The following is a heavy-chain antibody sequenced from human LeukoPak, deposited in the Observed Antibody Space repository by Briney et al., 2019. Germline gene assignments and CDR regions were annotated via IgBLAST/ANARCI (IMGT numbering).Heavy chain of an antibody. V-gene: IGHV4-59*01. CDR2: IYYSGST. D-gene: IGHD3-3*01. J-gene: IGHJ5*02. Sequence: SETLSLTCTVSDGSINSYYWSRIRQPPGKGLEWIGYIYYSGSTNYNPSLQSRVTISVDTSKNQFSLKLSSVTAADTAVYYCARANTIFGVVTLDPWGQGTLVTVSS. CDR3: ARANTIFGVVTLDP. CDR1: DGSINSYY.